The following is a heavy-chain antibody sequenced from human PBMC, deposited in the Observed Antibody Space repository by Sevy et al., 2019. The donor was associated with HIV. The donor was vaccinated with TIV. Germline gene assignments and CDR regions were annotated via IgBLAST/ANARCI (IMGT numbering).Heavy chain of an antibody. CDR1: GYRFTDYW. Sequence: GESLKISCKASGYRFTDYWIGWVRQMPGKGLEWMGIIYPGDSDTTDGPSFQGQVTISVDKSINTAYLQWSSLKASDTAIFYCARGARGTRPSYYYYPMDVWGQGTTVTVSS. D-gene: IGHD1-1*01. V-gene: IGHV5-51*01. J-gene: IGHJ6*02. CDR3: ARGARGTRPSYYYYPMDV. CDR2: IYPGDSDT.